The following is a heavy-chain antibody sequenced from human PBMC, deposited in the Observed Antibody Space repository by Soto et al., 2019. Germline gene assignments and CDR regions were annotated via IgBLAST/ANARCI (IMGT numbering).Heavy chain of an antibody. CDR3: ARDGPLLVYAETQWFDP. V-gene: IGHV1-18*01. CDR2: ISAYNGNT. J-gene: IGHJ5*02. Sequence: ASVKVSCKASGYTFTSYGISWVRQAPGQGLEWMGWISAYNGNTNYAQKLQGRVTMTTDTSTSTAYMELRSLRSDDTAVYYCARDGPLLVYAETQWFDPWGQGTLVTVSS. CDR1: GYTFTSYG. D-gene: IGHD2-8*01.